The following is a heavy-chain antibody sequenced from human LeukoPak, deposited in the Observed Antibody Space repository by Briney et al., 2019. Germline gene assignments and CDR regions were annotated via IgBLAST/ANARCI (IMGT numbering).Heavy chain of an antibody. D-gene: IGHD3-16*01. CDR2: INWNGGST. CDR3: ARAGMGAFDI. J-gene: IGHJ3*02. V-gene: IGHV3-20*01. CDR1: GFIFDDYG. Sequence: GGSLRLSCAASGFIFDDYGMNWVRQAPGKGLEWVSGINWNGGSTGYADSVKGRFVISRDNAKKSLYLQMNGLRAEDTALYQCARAGMGAFDIWGQGTMVTVSS.